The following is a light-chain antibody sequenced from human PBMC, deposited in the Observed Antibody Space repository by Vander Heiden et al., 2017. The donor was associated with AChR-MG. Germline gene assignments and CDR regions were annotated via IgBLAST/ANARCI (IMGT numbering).Light chain of an antibody. CDR3: QTWGTGVLV. CDR2: VNIDGTH. J-gene: IGLJ3*02. Sequence: QLVLTQAPSAAASLGASVKLTCTLRSGHSSYAIQWPPHLPQNAPRYLMKVNIDGTHSKGDAIPDRFSGSSFGAERYLTISSLQSEDEADYYCQTWGTGVLVFGGGTKLTVL. CDR1: SGHSSYA. V-gene: IGLV4-69*01.